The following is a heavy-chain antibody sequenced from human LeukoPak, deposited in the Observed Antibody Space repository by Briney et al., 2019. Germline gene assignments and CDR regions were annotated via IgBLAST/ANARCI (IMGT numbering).Heavy chain of an antibody. V-gene: IGHV4-59*08. J-gene: IGHJ4*02. CDR2: IYYSGST. CDR3: ARAVAGHLDY. D-gene: IGHD6-19*01. Sequence: PPETLSLTCTVSGGSISSYYWSWIRQPPGKGLEWIGYIYYSGSTNYNPSLKSRVTISVDTSKNQFSLKLSSVTAADTAVYYCARAVAGHLDYWGQGTLVTVSS. CDR1: GGSISSYY.